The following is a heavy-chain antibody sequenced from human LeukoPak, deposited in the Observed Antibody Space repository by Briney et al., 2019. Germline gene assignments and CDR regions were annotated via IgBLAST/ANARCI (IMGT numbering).Heavy chain of an antibody. CDR3: PRAGSGWSDFDY. J-gene: IGHJ4*02. CDR2: IYYSGST. V-gene: IGHV4-59*01. CDR1: GGSISSYY. Sequence: SETLSLTCTVSGGSISSYYWSWIRQPPGKGLEWIGYIYYSGSTNYDPSLKSRVTISVDTSKNQFSLKLSSVTAADTAVYYCPRAGSGWSDFDYWGQGTLVTVSS. D-gene: IGHD6-19*01.